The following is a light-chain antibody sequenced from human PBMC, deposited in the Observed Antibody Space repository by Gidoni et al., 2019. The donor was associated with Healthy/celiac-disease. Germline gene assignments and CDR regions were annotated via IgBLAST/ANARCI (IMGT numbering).Light chain of an antibody. CDR1: QDISNY. Sequence: DIQMTQSPSSLSASVGDRVTITCQASQDISNYVNWYQQKPGKAPKLLSYDASNFETGVPSRFSGSGSGTDFTFTISSLQPEDIATYYCQQYDNLPCSFGQGTKLEIK. CDR2: DAS. V-gene: IGKV1-33*01. CDR3: QQYDNLPCS. J-gene: IGKJ2*04.